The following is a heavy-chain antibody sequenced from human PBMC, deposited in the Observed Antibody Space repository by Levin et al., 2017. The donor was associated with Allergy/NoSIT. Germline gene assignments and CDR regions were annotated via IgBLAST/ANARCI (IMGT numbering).Heavy chain of an antibody. CDR1: GFTFSSYA. D-gene: IGHD6-19*01. CDR3: ANLNRPQWLGIDAFDI. V-gene: IGHV3-23*01. J-gene: IGHJ3*02. CDR2: ISGSGGST. Sequence: GGSLRLSCAASGFTFSSYAMSWVRQAPGKGLEWVSAISGSGGSTYYADSVKGRFTISRDNSKNTLYLQMNSLRAEDTAVYYCANLNRPQWLGIDAFDIWGQGTMVTVSS.